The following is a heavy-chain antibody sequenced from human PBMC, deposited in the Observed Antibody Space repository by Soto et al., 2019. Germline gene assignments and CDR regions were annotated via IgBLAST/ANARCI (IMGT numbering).Heavy chain of an antibody. Sequence: GRSLRLSCAASGFTFSSYAMSWVRQSPGQGLEWVSAISGSGGSTYYADSVKGRFTISRDNSKNTLYLQMNSLRAEDTAVYYCHVPAAHRHPVGYYYYGMDVCGQGTTVTV. CDR2: ISGSGGST. J-gene: IGHJ6*02. V-gene: IGHV3-23*01. CDR3: HVPAAHRHPVGYYYYGMDV. CDR1: GFTFSSYA. D-gene: IGHD2-2*01.